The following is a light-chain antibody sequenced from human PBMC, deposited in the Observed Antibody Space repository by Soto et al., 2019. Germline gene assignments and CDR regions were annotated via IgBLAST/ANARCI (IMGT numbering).Light chain of an antibody. CDR3: SSYTSSSTVV. V-gene: IGLV2-14*01. J-gene: IGLJ2*01. CDR1: SSDVGGYNY. CDR2: DVS. Sequence: QSALTQPASVSGSPGQSITISCTGTSSDVGGYNYVSWYQQHPGKAPKLMIYDVSNRPSGVSNRFSGSKSGNTAALNISGLQAEDEADYYRSSYTSSSTVVFGGGTKLTVL.